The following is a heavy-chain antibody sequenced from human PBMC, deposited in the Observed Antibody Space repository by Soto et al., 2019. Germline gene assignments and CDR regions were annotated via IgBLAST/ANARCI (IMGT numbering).Heavy chain of an antibody. CDR3: AKGAGDTYFYDTSGFGPPYDY. CDR2: VSYDGSNT. J-gene: IGHJ4*02. D-gene: IGHD3-22*01. CDR1: GFSFSTYG. V-gene: IGHV3-30*18. Sequence: GGSLRLSCAASGFSFSTYGMHWVRQAPGKGLEWVAVVSYDGSNTYYADSVKGRFTISRDDSKNTLFLQMNSLRAEDTAVYYCAKGAGDTYFYDTSGFGPPYDYWGQGTLVTVS.